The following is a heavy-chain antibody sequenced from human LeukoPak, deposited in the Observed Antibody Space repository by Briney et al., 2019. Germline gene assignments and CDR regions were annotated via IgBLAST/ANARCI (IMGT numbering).Heavy chain of an antibody. CDR2: INPNSGGT. Sequence: ASVKVSCKASGYTFTGYYMHWVRQAPGQGLEWMGWINPNSGGTNYAQKFQGRVTMTRDTSISTAYMELSRLRSDDTAVYYCARAKDYYGSSGYYYYWGQGTLVTVSS. J-gene: IGHJ4*02. CDR1: GYTFTGYY. CDR3: ARAKDYYGSSGYYYY. V-gene: IGHV1-2*02. D-gene: IGHD3-22*01.